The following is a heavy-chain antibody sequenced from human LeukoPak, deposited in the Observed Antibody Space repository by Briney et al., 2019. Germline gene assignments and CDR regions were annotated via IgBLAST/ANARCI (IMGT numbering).Heavy chain of an antibody. CDR1: GYTFTSYG. Sequence: SVKVSCKASGYTFTSYGLSWVRQAPGQGLEWMGGIIPIFGTANYAQKFQGRVTITADESTSTAYMELSSLRSEDTAVYYCASRYYGSGSYFLGNWFDPWGQGTLVTVSS. D-gene: IGHD3-10*01. J-gene: IGHJ5*02. V-gene: IGHV1-69*13. CDR2: IIPIFGTA. CDR3: ASRYYGSGSYFLGNWFDP.